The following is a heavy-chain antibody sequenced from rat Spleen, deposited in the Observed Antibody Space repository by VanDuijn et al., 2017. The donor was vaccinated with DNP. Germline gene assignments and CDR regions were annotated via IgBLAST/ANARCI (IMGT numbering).Heavy chain of an antibody. Sequence: EVQLVETGGGLVQPGRSLKLSCVASGFTFSKHWMFWIRQAPGKGLEWVASINTDGGSTYYPDSVKGRFTISRDNAKSSLYLQMNSLRSEDTATYHCVKHLDAWGQGTSITVSS. CDR1: GFTFSKHW. CDR2: INTDGGST. D-gene: IGHD2-5*01. J-gene: IGHJ4*01. V-gene: IGHV5-58*01. CDR3: VKHLDA.